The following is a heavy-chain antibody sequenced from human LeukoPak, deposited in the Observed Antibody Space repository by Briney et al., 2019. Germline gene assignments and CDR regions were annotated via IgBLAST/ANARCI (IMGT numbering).Heavy chain of an antibody. CDR2: IYYSGST. D-gene: IGHD3-16*02. Sequence: SETLSLTCNVSGGSISSFYWSWIRQPPGKGLEWIGYIYYSGSTNYNPSLNSRVTISVDTSKSQFSLKLTSVTAADTAVYYCARVGYDYVWGSYRYYYYYMDVWGKGTTVTVSS. J-gene: IGHJ6*03. V-gene: IGHV4-59*13. CDR1: GGSISSFY. CDR3: ARVGYDYVWGSYRYYYYYMDV.